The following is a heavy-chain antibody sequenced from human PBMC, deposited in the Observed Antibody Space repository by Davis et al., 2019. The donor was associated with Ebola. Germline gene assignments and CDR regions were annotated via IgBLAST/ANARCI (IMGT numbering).Heavy chain of an antibody. V-gene: IGHV4-34*01. Sequence: MPGGSLRLSCAVYGGSFSGYYWSWIRQPPGKGLEWIGEINHSGSTNYNPSLKSRVTISLDTSKNQFSLKLSSVTAADTAVYYCARSFITMVRGVKIYYYYGMDVWGQGTTVTVSS. CDR2: INHSGST. D-gene: IGHD3-10*01. CDR3: ARSFITMVRGVKIYYYYGMDV. CDR1: GGSFSGYY. J-gene: IGHJ6*02.